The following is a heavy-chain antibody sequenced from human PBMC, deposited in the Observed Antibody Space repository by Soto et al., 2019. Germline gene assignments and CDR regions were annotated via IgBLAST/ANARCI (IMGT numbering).Heavy chain of an antibody. V-gene: IGHV1-18*04. Sequence: ASVKFSCKASGYTFTSYGISWVRRAPGQGLEWMGWISAYNGITNYAQKLQGRVTMTTDTSTSTAYMELRSLRSDDTAVYYCARDPYYDSSGHKGGFDYWGQGTLVTVSS. CDR1: GYTFTSYG. CDR3: ARDPYYDSSGHKGGFDY. D-gene: IGHD3-22*01. J-gene: IGHJ4*02. CDR2: ISAYNGIT.